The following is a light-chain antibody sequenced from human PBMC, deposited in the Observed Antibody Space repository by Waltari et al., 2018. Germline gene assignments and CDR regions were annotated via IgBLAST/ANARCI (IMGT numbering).Light chain of an antibody. J-gene: IGKJ1*01. CDR1: QSVSTW. Sequence: DIQMTQSPSTLSAFVGDIVTITCRASQSVSTWLAWFQQKPGKAPKLVVYKASTLESGVPSRFSGRGSGTEFTLTISSLQPDDFATYYCQQYNSRSPWTFGQGTKVEIK. CDR2: KAS. V-gene: IGKV1-5*03. CDR3: QQYNSRSPWT.